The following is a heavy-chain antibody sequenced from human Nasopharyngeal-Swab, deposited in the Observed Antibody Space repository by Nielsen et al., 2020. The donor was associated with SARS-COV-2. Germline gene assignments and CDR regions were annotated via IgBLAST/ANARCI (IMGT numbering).Heavy chain of an antibody. CDR1: GFTFDDYA. Sequence: SLKISCAASGFTFDDYAMHWVRQAPGKGLEWVSGISWNSGSIGYVDSVKGRFTISRDNAKNSLYLQMNSLRAEDMALYYCAKDIGYSSPQGMDVWGQGTTVTVSS. CDR3: AKDIGYSSPQGMDV. J-gene: IGHJ6*02. V-gene: IGHV3-9*03. CDR2: ISWNSGSI. D-gene: IGHD6-13*01.